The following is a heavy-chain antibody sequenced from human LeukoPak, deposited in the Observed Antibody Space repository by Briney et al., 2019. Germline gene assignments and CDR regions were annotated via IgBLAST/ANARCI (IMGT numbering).Heavy chain of an antibody. V-gene: IGHV4-59*02. D-gene: IGHD2-15*01. CDR1: GGSVSGYY. CDR3: ARIRRYCSGGACYVLDN. Sequence: SETLSLTCVVSGGSVSGYYWGWIRQPPGRGLEWIGYVYYSGSTSYNPSFKSRITISVDTSRNQFSLQLSSVTAADTAVYYCARIRRYCSGGACYVLDNWGQGTLVAVSS. CDR2: VYYSGST. J-gene: IGHJ4*02.